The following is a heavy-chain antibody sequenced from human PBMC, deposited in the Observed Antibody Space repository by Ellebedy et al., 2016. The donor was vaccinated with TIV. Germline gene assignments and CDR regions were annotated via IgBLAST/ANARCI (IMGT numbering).Heavy chain of an antibody. J-gene: IGHJ4*02. CDR1: GFTFSNYA. CDR3: AKGRGGGSDSSAPRYYFDS. V-gene: IGHV3-23*01. CDR2: ISHTGSRT. D-gene: IGHD6-19*01. Sequence: PGGSLRLSCAASGFTFSNYAMSWVRQAAGKGLEWVSTISHTGSRTYYANSVEGRFIISRDNSKRTLYLQMNSLRAEDTAVYYCAKGRGGGSDSSAPRYYFDSWGLGTLVTVSS.